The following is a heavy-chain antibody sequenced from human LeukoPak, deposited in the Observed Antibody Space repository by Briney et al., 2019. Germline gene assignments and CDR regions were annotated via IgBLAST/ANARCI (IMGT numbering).Heavy chain of an antibody. CDR2: TGNKESRYTT. D-gene: IGHD1-26*01. CDR1: GSSFSDRY. CDR3: TRGYSGKSVYAFDI. J-gene: IGHJ3*02. Sequence: PGGSLRLSCAASGSSFSDRYMDWVRHAPGKGLQWVGRTGNKESRYTTEYAASVKGRFTISRDDSNNSLYLQMSSLKTEDSALYYCTRGYSGKSVYAFDIWGQGTMVTVCS. V-gene: IGHV3-72*01.